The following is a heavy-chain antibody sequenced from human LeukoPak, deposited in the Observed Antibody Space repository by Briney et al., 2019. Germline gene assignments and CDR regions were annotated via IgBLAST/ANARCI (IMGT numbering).Heavy chain of an antibody. CDR2: ISGSGGST. CDR1: GFTFSNYA. CDR3: AKGGWIPYHFDY. V-gene: IGHV3-23*01. Sequence: PGGSLRLSCAASGFTFSNYAMSWVRQAPGKGLEWVSVISGSGGSTYYADSEKGRFTIFRDKSRNTLYLQLNSLRAEDTAVYYCAKGGWIPYHFDYWGQGSLVTVSS. J-gene: IGHJ4*02. D-gene: IGHD6-19*01.